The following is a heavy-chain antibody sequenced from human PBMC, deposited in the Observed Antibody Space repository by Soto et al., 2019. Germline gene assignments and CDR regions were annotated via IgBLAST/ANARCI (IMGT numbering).Heavy chain of an antibody. Sequence: QVQLQESGPGLVKPSETLSLTCTVSGGSISSYYWTWIRQPPGKGLEWIGFMYNSGSTHYNPSLKSPVTISLDTSKNQFSINLRSVTAADTAVYYCASMGYHYGSGSYPLDYWGQATLVTVSS. CDR3: ASMGYHYGSGSYPLDY. CDR2: MYNSGST. V-gene: IGHV4-59*08. CDR1: GGSISSYY. D-gene: IGHD3-10*01. J-gene: IGHJ4*02.